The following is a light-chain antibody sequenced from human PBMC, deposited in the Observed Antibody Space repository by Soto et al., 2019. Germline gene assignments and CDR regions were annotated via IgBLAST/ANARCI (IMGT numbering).Light chain of an antibody. CDR1: STDVGTSTY. V-gene: IGLV2-8*01. J-gene: IGLJ2*01. CDR2: EVN. CDR3: ISYAGSLNLV. Sequence: QSALTQPPSASGSPGQSVTISCTGTSTDVGTSTYVSWYQHHPGKSPKLVIYEVNKRPSGVPDRFAGSKSGNTASLTVSGLQPEDEADYYCISYAGSLNLVFGGGTKLTVL.